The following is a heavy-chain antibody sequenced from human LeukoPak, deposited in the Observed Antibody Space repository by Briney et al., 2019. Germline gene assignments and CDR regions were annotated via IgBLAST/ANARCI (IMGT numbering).Heavy chain of an antibody. Sequence: GGPLRLSCTATGFTFRLCICRAPGKGLDWVGFTKNKTNRGTTEYAASVKGRSTISGDDSKSLAYLQMNSLKTEDTAVYYYTKMVRFLEWLFWFDPWGQGTLVTVSS. J-gene: IGHJ5*02. CDR1: GFTFRLC. V-gene: IGHV3-49*03. D-gene: IGHD3-3*01. CDR2: TKNKTNRGTT. CDR3: TKMVRFLEWLFWFDP.